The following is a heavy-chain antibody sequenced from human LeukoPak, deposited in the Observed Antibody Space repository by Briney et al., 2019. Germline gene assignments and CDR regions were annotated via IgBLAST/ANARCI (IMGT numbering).Heavy chain of an antibody. D-gene: IGHD4-17*01. J-gene: IGHJ4*02. V-gene: IGHV3-11*06. CDR3: ARVPRDDYGDPYYFDY. CDR1: GFTFSDCY. Sequence: GGSLRLSCAASGFTFSDCYMSWIRQAPGKGLEWVSYISSSSSYTNYADSVKGRFTISRDNAKNSLYLQMNSLRAEDTAVYYCARVPRDDYGDPYYFDYWGQGTLVTVSS. CDR2: ISSSSSYT.